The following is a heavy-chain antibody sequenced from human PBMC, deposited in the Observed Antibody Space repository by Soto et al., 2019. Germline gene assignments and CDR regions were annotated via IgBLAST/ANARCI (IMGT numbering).Heavy chain of an antibody. CDR3: ASTAPYCSSTSCYSLGLYYFDY. Sequence: SVKVSCKASGGTFSSYAISWVRQAPGQGLEWMGGIIPIFGTANYAQKFQGRVTITADESTSTAYMELSSLRSEDTAVYYCASTAPYCSSTSCYSLGLYYFDYWGQGTLVTVSS. D-gene: IGHD2-2*01. V-gene: IGHV1-69*13. CDR2: IIPIFGTA. J-gene: IGHJ4*02. CDR1: GGTFSSYA.